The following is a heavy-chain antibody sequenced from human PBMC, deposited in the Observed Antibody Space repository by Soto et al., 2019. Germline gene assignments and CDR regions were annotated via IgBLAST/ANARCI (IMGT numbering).Heavy chain of an antibody. J-gene: IGHJ4*02. V-gene: IGHV3-21*01. Sequence: GGSLRLSCAASGFTFRSYSMNWVRQAPGKGLEWVSSISSSSSYIYYADSVKGRFTISRDNAKNSLYLQMNSLRAEDTAVYYCARATYCSGGSCYWYFDYWGQGTLVTVSS. CDR3: ARATYCSGGSCYWYFDY. CDR1: GFTFRSYS. CDR2: ISSSSSYI. D-gene: IGHD2-15*01.